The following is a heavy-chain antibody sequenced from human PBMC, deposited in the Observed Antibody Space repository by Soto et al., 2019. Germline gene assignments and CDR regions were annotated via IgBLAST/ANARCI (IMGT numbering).Heavy chain of an antibody. V-gene: IGHV3-23*01. J-gene: IGHJ5*02. D-gene: IGHD3-10*01. CDR2: ISSSGSTI. CDR3: AKAGYYYGSGSYYKP. CDR1: GFTFGDYA. Sequence: GGSLRLSCTASGFTFGDYAMSLFRQAPGKGLEWVSYISSSGSTIYYADSVKGRFTISRDNSKNTLYLQMNSLRAEDTAVYYCAKAGYYYGSGSYYKPLGQGTLVTVSS.